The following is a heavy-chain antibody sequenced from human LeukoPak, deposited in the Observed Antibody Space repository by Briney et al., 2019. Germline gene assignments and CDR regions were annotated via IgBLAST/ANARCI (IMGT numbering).Heavy chain of an antibody. CDR1: GGSFCGYY. CDR2: INHSGST. D-gene: IGHD4-17*01. J-gene: IGHJ4*02. Sequence: SETLSPTRAVYGGSFCGYYCSWIRQPPGKGLEWIGEINHSGSTHYNPSLKSPLTISVHTSKNQSSLKLSSVTAADTAVYYCARGPILNYGDYTTYYFDYWGQGTLATVSS. V-gene: IGHV4-34*01. CDR3: ARGPILNYGDYTTYYFDY.